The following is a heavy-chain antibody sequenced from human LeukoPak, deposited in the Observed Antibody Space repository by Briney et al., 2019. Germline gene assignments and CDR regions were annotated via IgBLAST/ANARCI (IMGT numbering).Heavy chain of an antibody. Sequence: GGSLRLSCAASGFTFNAYAIHWVRQAPGKGLEWVAFIRKDGNNENYADSVKGRFTISRDNSKNTLYLQMNSLQTEDTAVYYCAKDRGDYPPYFAYWGQGTLVTVSS. J-gene: IGHJ4*02. CDR1: GFTFNAYA. CDR2: IRKDGNNE. CDR3: AKDRGDYPPYFAY. D-gene: IGHD2-21*02. V-gene: IGHV3-30*02.